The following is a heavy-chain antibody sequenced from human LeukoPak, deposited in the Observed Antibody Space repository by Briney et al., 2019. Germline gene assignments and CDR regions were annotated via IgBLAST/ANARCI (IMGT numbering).Heavy chain of an antibody. V-gene: IGHV1-2*02. Sequence: GASVKVSCKASGYTFTGYYMHWVRQASGQGLEWMGWINPNSGGTNYAQKFQGRVTITRNTSISTAYMELSSLRSEDTAVYYCARVGPGAFDYWGQGTLVTVSS. CDR1: GYTFTGYY. CDR3: ARVGPGAFDY. J-gene: IGHJ4*02. CDR2: INPNSGGT. D-gene: IGHD3-10*01.